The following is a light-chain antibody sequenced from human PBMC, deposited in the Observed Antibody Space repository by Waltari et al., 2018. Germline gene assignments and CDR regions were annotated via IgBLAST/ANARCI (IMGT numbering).Light chain of an antibody. CDR1: PSDIGGSKF. CDR2: DVS. CDR3: SSYGGKNNLI. J-gene: IGLJ2*01. V-gene: IGLV2-8*01. Sequence: QSALTHPSSASGSPGQSVTIPLTGTPSDIGGSKFVSWFQQHPGKAPKLVIYDVSERPSGVPDRFSGSKSGSTATLTVSGLQAEDEADYYCSSYGGKNNLIFGGGTTLTVL.